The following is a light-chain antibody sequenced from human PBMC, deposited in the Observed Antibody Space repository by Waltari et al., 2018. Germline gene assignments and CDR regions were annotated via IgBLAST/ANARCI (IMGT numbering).Light chain of an antibody. CDR1: QSVFYSSNNKNY. CDR2: WAS. V-gene: IGKV4-1*01. CDR3: QQYYSTPLT. Sequence: DIVMTQSPDSLAVSLGERATINCKSSQSVFYSSNNKNYLAWYQQKPGQSPKLLIYWASTRESGVPDRFSSSGSGTEFTLTISSLQAEDVAVYHCQQYYSTPLTFGGGTKVEIK. J-gene: IGKJ4*01.